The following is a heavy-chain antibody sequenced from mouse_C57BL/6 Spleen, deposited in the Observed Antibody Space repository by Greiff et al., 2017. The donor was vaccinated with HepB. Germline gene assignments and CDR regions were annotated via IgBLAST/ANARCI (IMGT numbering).Heavy chain of an antibody. Sequence: QVQLKESGAELVKPGASVKISCKASGYAFSSYWMNWVKQRPGKGLEWIGQIYPGDGDTNYNGKFKGKATLTADKSSSTAYMQLSSLTSEDSAVYFCARGPYYGSSPYAMDYWGQGTSVTVSS. J-gene: IGHJ4*01. CDR1: GYAFSSYW. CDR2: IYPGDGDT. V-gene: IGHV1-80*01. CDR3: ARGPYYGSSPYAMDY. D-gene: IGHD1-1*01.